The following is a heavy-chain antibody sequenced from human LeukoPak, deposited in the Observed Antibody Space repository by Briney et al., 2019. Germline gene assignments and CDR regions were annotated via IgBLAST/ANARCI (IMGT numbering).Heavy chain of an antibody. Sequence: GGSLRLSCAASGFTFSSYSMNWVRQAPGKGLEWVSSISSSSSYIYYADSVRGRFTISRDNAKNSLYLQMNSLRAEDTAVYYCARSGDYLGDCYYYYYMDVWGKGTTVTVSS. D-gene: IGHD4-17*01. V-gene: IGHV3-21*01. J-gene: IGHJ6*03. CDR3: ARSGDYLGDCYYYYYMDV. CDR2: ISSSSSYI. CDR1: GFTFSSYS.